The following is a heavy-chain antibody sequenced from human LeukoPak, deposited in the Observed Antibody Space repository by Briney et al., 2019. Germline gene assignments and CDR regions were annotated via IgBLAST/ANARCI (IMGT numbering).Heavy chain of an antibody. V-gene: IGHV3-21*05. D-gene: IGHD6-13*01. Sequence: PGGSLRLSCAASGFTLSSYTMNWVRQAPGRGLEWISYISDGSTHTNYADSVKGRFAISRDDANNFLYLQMTSLRPDDTAVYYCARAASLDYWGQGTLVTVSS. CDR2: ISDGSTHT. J-gene: IGHJ4*02. CDR3: ARAASLDY. CDR1: GFTLSSYT.